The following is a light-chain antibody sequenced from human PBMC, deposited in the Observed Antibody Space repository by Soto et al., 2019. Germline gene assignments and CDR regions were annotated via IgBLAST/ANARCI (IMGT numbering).Light chain of an antibody. CDR3: QQYDIWPRT. V-gene: IGKV3-15*01. CDR1: QTINNN. J-gene: IGKJ1*01. Sequence: VMTQAPSTLSLAAVERATLSCRASQTINNNVAWYQLKDGQVPRLLIYGASTRAADVPARFSGGGSGTEFTLTITSLQSADFAVYYCQQYDIWPRTFGQGTKVDIK. CDR2: GAS.